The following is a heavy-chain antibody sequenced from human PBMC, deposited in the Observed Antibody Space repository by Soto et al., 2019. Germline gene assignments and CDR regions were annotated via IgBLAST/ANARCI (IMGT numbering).Heavy chain of an antibody. J-gene: IGHJ6*02. CDR1: LGSISNTKYY. D-gene: IGHD2-21*01. CDR2: VYYSGIT. Sequence: LQLQESGPGLVKPSETLSLTCTVSLGSISNTKYYWGWIRQPPGKGLEWIGSVYYSGITYYNPSLRSQRTLPVDTSQNQFPLKLNSVTAADTAVYYCARHRHIVEVYGMDVWGRGTTVTVSS. CDR3: ARHRHIVEVYGMDV. V-gene: IGHV4-39*01.